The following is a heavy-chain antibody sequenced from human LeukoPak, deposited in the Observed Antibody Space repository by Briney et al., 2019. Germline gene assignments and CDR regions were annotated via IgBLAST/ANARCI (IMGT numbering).Heavy chain of an antibody. CDR3: AKDGTGYCSRTSCLGNAFDI. CDR1: GFSFSSYA. D-gene: IGHD2-2*03. V-gene: IGHV3-23*01. J-gene: IGHJ3*02. Sequence: GGSLRLSCAASGFSFSSYAMSWVRQAPGKGLEWVSAISGSGGSTYNADSVKGRFTISRDNSKNTLYLQMNSLRAEDTAVYYCAKDGTGYCSRTSCLGNAFDIWGQGTMVTVSS. CDR2: ISGSGGST.